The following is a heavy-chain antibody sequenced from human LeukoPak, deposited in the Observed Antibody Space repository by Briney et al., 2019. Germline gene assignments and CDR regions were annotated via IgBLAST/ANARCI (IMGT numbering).Heavy chain of an antibody. J-gene: IGHJ4*02. CDR3: ARRLDN. Sequence: GGSLRLSCAASRFTFSNYGMHWVRQGPGKGLDGGAIISYDGSNKYYADSVKGRFTISRDNSKNTLYLQMNSLRVEDSAVYYCARRLDNWGQGSLVTVSS. CDR1: RFTFSNYG. CDR2: ISYDGSNK. V-gene: IGHV3-30*03.